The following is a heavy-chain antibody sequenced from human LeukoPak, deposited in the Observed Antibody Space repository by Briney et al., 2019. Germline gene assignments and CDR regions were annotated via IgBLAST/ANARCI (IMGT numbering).Heavy chain of an antibody. CDR1: GGTFSSYA. J-gene: IGHJ6*02. CDR3: ARIPPLSYYYYGMDV. CDR2: IIPILGIA. Sequence: SVKVSCKASGGTFSSYAISWVRQAPGQGLEWMGRIIPILGIANYAQKFQGRVTITADKSTSTAYMELSSLRSEDTAVYYCARIPPLSYYYYGMDVWGQGTTVTVSS. V-gene: IGHV1-69*04.